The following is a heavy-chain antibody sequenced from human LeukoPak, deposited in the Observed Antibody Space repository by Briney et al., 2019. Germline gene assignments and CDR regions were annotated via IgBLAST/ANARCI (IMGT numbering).Heavy chain of an antibody. D-gene: IGHD3-9*01. J-gene: IGHJ4*02. Sequence: ASVKVSCKASGHTFTSYDINWVRQATGQGLEWMGWMNPNSGNTGYAQKFQGRVTMTRNTSIGTAYMELSSLRSEDTAVYYCARGRRYFDWLLYYFDYWGQGTLVTVSS. CDR2: MNPNSGNT. CDR3: ARGRRYFDWLLYYFDY. V-gene: IGHV1-8*01. CDR1: GHTFTSYD.